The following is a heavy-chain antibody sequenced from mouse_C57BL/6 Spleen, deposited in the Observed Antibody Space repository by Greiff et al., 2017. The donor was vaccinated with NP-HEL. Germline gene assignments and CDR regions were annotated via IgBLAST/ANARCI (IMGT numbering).Heavy chain of an antibody. V-gene: IGHV1-50*01. Sequence: VQLQQSGAELVKPGASVKLSCKASGYTFTSYWMQWVKQRPGQGLEWIGEIDPSDSYTNYNQKFKGKATLTVDTSSSTAYMQLSSLTSEDSAVYYCARGGYYGSNWYFDVWGTGTTVTVSS. D-gene: IGHD1-1*01. CDR3: ARGGYYGSNWYFDV. CDR2: IDPSDSYT. CDR1: GYTFTSYW. J-gene: IGHJ1*03.